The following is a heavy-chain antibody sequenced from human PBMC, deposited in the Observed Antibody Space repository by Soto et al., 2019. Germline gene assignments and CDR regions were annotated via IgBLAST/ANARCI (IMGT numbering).Heavy chain of an antibody. J-gene: IGHJ6*02. D-gene: IGHD1-26*01. V-gene: IGHV4-31*03. CDR3: ARDLVGATPNYGMDV. CDR2: IYYSGST. CDR1: GGSISSGGYY. Sequence: SETLSLTCTVSGGSISSGGYYWRWIRQHPGKGLEWIGYIYYSGSTYYNPSLKSRVTISVDTSKNQFSLKLSSVTAADTAVYYCARDLVGATPNYGMDVWGQGTTVTVSS.